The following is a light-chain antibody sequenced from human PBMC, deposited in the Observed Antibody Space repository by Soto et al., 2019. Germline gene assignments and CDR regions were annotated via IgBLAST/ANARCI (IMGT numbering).Light chain of an antibody. J-gene: IGKJ1*01. CDR3: QQYSNSPAT. CDR1: QSLSSSF. Sequence: EIVLTQSPGTLSLSPGERATLSCRASQSLSSSFLAWYQQKPGQAPRLIIYDASSRATGVPDRFSGSGSGTDFTLTISRLEPEDFAVFYCQQYSNSPATFGQGTKVEIK. V-gene: IGKV3-20*01. CDR2: DAS.